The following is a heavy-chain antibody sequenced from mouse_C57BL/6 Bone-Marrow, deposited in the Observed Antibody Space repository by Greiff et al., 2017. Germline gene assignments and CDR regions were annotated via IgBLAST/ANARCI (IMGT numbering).Heavy chain of an antibody. CDR1: GYTFTSYW. J-gene: IGHJ3*01. CDR3: ARAYYGNLRGAY. D-gene: IGHD2-10*01. V-gene: IGHV1-55*01. Sequence: QVQLQQPGAELVKPGASVKMSCKASGYTFTSYWITWVKQRPGQGLEWIGDIYPGSGSTNYNEKFKSKATLTVDTSSSTAYMQLSSLTSEDSAVYYCARAYYGNLRGAYWGQGTLVTVSA. CDR2: IYPGSGST.